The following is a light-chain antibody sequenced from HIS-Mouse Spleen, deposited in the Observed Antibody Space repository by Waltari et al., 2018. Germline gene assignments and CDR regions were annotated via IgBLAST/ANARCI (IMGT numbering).Light chain of an antibody. V-gene: IGLV1-44*01. CDR1: SSNIGSKT. CDR3: AAWDDSLNGVV. Sequence: QSVLTQPPSASGTPGQRVTISCSVRSSNIGSKTVNWYQQLPGTAPKLLIYSNNQRPSGVPDRFSGSKSGTSASLAISGLQSEDEADYYCAAWDDSLNGVVFGGGTKLTVL. CDR2: SNN. J-gene: IGLJ2*01.